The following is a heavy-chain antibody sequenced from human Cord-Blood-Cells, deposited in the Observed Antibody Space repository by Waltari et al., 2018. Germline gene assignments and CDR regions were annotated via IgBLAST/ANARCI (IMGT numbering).Heavy chain of an antibody. Sequence: QVQLVESGGGVVQPGRSLRLSCAASGFTFSSYGMHWVRQAPGKGLEWVEVISYDGSNKYYADSVKGRFTISRDNSKNTLYLQMNSLRAEDTAVYYCAKDQGSSYYFDYWGQGTLVTVSS. CDR2: ISYDGSNK. CDR1: GFTFSSYG. V-gene: IGHV3-30*18. CDR3: AKDQGSSYYFDY. J-gene: IGHJ4*02. D-gene: IGHD6-6*01.